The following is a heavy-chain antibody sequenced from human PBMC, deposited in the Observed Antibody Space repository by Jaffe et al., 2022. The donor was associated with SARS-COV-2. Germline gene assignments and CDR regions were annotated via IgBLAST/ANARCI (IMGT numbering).Heavy chain of an antibody. D-gene: IGHD2-15*01. J-gene: IGHJ4*02. V-gene: IGHV5-51*01. CDR2: IYPGDFDT. CDR3: ARQDTPGSVLAPSDQ. CDR1: GYSFNTYW. Sequence: EVQLVQSEAEVKKPGESLRISCKASGYSFNTYWIGWVRQMPGKGLEWMGIIYPGDFDTRYSPSFQDKVTISADKLINTAYLHWSSLKASDTAIYYCARQDTPGSVLAPSDQWGQGTLVTVSS.